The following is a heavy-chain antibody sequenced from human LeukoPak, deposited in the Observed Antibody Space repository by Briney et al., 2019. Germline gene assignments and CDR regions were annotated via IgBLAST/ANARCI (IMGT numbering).Heavy chain of an antibody. V-gene: IGHV3-30-3*01. CDR1: GFTFSSYA. J-gene: IGHJ4*02. Sequence: GGSLRLSCAAPGFTFSSYAMHWVRQAPGKGLEWVAVISYDGSNKYYADSVKGRFTISRDNSKNTLYLQMNSLRAEDTAVYYCANLAAAGTGWGQGTLVTVSS. CDR2: ISYDGSNK. D-gene: IGHD6-13*01. CDR3: ANLAAAGTG.